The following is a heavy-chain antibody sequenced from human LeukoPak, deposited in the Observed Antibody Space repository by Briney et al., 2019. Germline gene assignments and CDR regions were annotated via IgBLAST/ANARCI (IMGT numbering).Heavy chain of an antibody. Sequence: KPGGSLRLSCAASGFTFSSYSMNWVRQAPGKGLEWVSSISSSSSYIYYADSVKGRFTISRDNAKNSLYLQMNSLRAEDTAVYYCARDRTAMDTENTFPSGQGALVTVSS. V-gene: IGHV3-21*01. CDR2: ISSSSSYI. D-gene: IGHD5-18*01. J-gene: IGHJ5*02. CDR1: GFTFSSYS. CDR3: ARDRTAMDTENTFP.